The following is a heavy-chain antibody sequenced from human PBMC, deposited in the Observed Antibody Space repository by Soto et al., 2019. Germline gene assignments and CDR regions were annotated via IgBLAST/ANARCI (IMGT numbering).Heavy chain of an antibody. CDR2: ISGGGDRR. D-gene: IGHD3-10*01. CDR1: GFSFGSYA. V-gene: IGHV3-23*01. Sequence: EVQLLESGGGVVQPGGSLRLSCAASGFSFGSYAMSWVRQAPGKGLEWVSAISGGGDRRQADSVKGRFTVSRDNSKNILHLEMNSLRADDTAVYYCAKDITMVRGVIVTPSPFDYWGQGTLVTVSS. CDR3: AKDITMVRGVIVTPSPFDY. J-gene: IGHJ4*02.